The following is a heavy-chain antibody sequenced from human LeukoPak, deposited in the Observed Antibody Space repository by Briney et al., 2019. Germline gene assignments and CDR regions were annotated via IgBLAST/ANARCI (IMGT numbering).Heavy chain of an antibody. CDR1: GFTFSSYE. Sequence: PGRSLRLSCAASGFTFSSYEMNWVRQAPGKGLEWVSYISSSGSTIYYADSVKGRFTISRDNTKNSLYLQMNSLRAEDTAVYYCAELGITMIGGFWGKGTTGTISS. V-gene: IGHV3-48*03. D-gene: IGHD3-10*02. CDR3: AELGITMIGGF. J-gene: IGHJ6*04. CDR2: ISSSGSTI.